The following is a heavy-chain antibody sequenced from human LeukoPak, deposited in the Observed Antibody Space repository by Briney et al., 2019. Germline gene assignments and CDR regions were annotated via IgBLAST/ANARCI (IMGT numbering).Heavy chain of an antibody. J-gene: IGHJ4*02. V-gene: IGHV3-23*01. D-gene: IGHD3-10*01. CDR1: GFTFSSYA. CDR3: ANGEYVNYFDY. CDR2: ISGSGGST. Sequence: GGSLRLSCAASGFTFSSYAMSWVRQAPGKGLEWVSAISGSGGSTYYADSVKGRFTISRDNSKNTLYLQMNSLRAEDTAVYYRANGEYVNYFDYWGQGTLVTVSS.